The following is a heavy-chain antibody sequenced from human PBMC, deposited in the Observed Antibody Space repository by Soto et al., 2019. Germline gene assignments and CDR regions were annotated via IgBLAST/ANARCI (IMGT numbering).Heavy chain of an antibody. CDR3: ARVPSIGGRDRFDP. V-gene: IGHV3-23*01. Sequence: GGSLRLSCAASGFTFNTYAMSWVRQAPGKGLEWVSGISGSGDSTFYADSVKGRFTISRDNSKNTLYLQMNSLRAEDTALYYCARVPSIGGRDRFDPWGQGTLVTVST. CDR1: GFTFNTYA. J-gene: IGHJ5*02. CDR2: ISGSGDST. D-gene: IGHD6-6*01.